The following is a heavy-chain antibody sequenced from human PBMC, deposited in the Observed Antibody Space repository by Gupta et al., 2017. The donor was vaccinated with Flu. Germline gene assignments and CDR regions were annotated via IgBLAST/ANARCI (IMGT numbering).Heavy chain of an antibody. J-gene: IGHJ4*02. D-gene: IGHD3-22*01. Sequence: WVRQAAGQGLEWMGWISGNNGNRHYAQHIQGRVTMTTDTSTNTAYMELRSLRSDDTAVYYCARDVYYLDDSGELSPVPIDYWGQGTLVTVSS. CDR3: ARDVYYLDDSGELSPVPIDY. V-gene: IGHV1-18*01. CDR2: ISGNNGNR.